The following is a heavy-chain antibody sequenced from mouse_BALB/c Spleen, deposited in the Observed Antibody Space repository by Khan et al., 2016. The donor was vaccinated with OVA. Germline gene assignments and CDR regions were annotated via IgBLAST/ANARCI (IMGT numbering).Heavy chain of an antibody. CDR3: ARSYFYGSSTWFGY. D-gene: IGHD1-1*01. CDR1: GYTFTSFW. J-gene: IGHJ3*01. CDR2: IDPSENYT. V-gene: IGHV1-69*02. Sequence: QVQLKQSGAELVKPGASVKLSCKASGYTFTSFWLHWVKQRPGLGLEWIGEIDPSENYTNYNQKFKGKATLTLDKSSSTAYILLSSLASEESAVYYWARSYFYGSSTWFGYWGQGTLVTVSA.